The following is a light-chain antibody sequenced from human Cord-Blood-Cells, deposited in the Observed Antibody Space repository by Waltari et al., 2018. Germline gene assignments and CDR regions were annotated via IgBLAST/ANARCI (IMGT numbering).Light chain of an antibody. V-gene: IGLV2-11*01. CDR2: DVR. CDR1: SSDVGGYNY. Sequence: QSALTQPRSVSGSPGQSVTISCTGTSSDVGGYNYFSWYQQHPAKAPKRMIYDVRKRPSGVPDRFSGSKSGNTASLTISGLQADDEADYYCCSYAGSYTFVVFGGGSKLTVL. J-gene: IGLJ2*01. CDR3: CSYAGSYTFVV.